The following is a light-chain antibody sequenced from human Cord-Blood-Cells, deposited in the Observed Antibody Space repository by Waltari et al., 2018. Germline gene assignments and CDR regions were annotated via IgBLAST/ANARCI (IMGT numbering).Light chain of an antibody. CDR1: SSDVGSYNL. CDR3: LSADSSGTWV. V-gene: IGLV2-23*01. J-gene: IGLJ3*02. CDR2: EGS. Sequence: QSALTQPASVSGSPGQSITISCTGTSSDVGSYNLVSWYQQHPGKAPKLMIYEGSKRPSGVSNRFSGSKSGNTASLTISGLQAEDEADYYCLSADSSGTWVFGGGTKLTVL.